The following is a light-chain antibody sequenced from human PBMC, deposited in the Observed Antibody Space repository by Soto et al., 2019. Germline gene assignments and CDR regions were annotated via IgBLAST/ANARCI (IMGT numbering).Light chain of an antibody. V-gene: IGLV2-14*01. Sequence: QSVLTQPASVSGSPGQSITISCTGTSSDVGGYNYVSRYQQHPGKAPKLMIYEVSNRPSGVSNRFSGSKSGNTASLTISGLQAEDEADYYCSSFRSGSTWVFGGGTQLTVL. CDR3: SSFRSGSTWV. CDR2: EVS. CDR1: SSDVGGYNY. J-gene: IGLJ3*02.